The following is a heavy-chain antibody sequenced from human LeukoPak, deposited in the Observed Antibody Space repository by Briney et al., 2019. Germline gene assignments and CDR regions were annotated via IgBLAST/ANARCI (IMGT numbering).Heavy chain of an antibody. V-gene: IGHV3-30*02. Sequence: PGGSLRLSCAASGFTFSSYGMHWVRQAPGKGLEWVAFIRYDGSNKYYADSVKGRFTISRVNSKNTLYLQMNSLRVEDTAVYYCAKDRYTYMDVWGKGTTVTVSS. D-gene: IGHD3-16*02. CDR2: IRYDGSNK. J-gene: IGHJ6*03. CDR1: GFTFSSYG. CDR3: AKDRYTYMDV.